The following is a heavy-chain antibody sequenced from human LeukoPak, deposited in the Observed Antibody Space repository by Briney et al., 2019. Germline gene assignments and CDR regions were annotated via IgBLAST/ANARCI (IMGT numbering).Heavy chain of an antibody. J-gene: IGHJ4*02. CDR3: ATDLAYVALPGH. CDR1: GYTLTELS. V-gene: IGHV1-24*01. CDR2: FDPEDGET. D-gene: IGHD3-16*01. Sequence: ASVKVSCKVSGYTLTELSMHWVRQAPGKGLEWMGGFDPEDGETIYAQKFQGRVTMTEDTSTDTAYMELSSLRSEDTAVYYCATDLAYVALPGHWGQGTLVTGSS.